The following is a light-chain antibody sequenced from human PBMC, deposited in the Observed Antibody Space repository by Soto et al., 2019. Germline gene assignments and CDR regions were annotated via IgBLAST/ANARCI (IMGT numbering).Light chain of an antibody. J-gene: IGKJ3*01. CDR1: QSVSSSY. Sequence: ESVLTQSPGTLSMSPGERATLSCRASQSVSSSYSAWYQQKPGQAPRLLIYGASRRATGIPDRFSGSASGTDSTLTISRLEPEDFAVYYCQQYGSSPFTLGPGTKVDIK. CDR2: GAS. CDR3: QQYGSSPFT. V-gene: IGKV3-20*01.